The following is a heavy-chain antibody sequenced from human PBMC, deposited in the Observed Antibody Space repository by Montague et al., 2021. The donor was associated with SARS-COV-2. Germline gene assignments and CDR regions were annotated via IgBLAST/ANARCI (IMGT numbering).Heavy chain of an antibody. Sequence: SETLSLTCTVSGGSISSYNWSWIRQPPGKGLEWIGNIYYSGSTNYNPSLKCRVTISVDTSKNQISLKLSSVTAADTAVYYCARAPVAHITIFGVVTSFDYWGQGTLVTVSS. J-gene: IGHJ4*02. CDR1: GGSISSYN. CDR3: ARAPVAHITIFGVVTSFDY. D-gene: IGHD3-3*01. CDR2: IYYSGST. V-gene: IGHV4-59*01.